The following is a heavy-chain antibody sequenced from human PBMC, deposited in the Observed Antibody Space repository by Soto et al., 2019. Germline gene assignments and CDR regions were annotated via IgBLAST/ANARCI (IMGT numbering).Heavy chain of an antibody. J-gene: IGHJ4*02. V-gene: IGHV3-74*01. Sequence: GGSLRLSCAASGFTFSSHWMHWVRQAPGKGLVWVSRIIGDGGDTSHADSVKGRFTISRDNAKNTLYLEMNSLRSEDTAVYYCGRGHVWGSARHFDYLGQGTLVTVSS. CDR2: IIGDGGDT. CDR3: GRGHVWGSARHFDY. D-gene: IGHD3-16*01. CDR1: GFTFSSHW.